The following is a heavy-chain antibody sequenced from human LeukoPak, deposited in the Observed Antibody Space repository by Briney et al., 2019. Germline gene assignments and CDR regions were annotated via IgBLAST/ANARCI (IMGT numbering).Heavy chain of an antibody. J-gene: IGHJ4*02. D-gene: IGHD1-26*01. Sequence: ASVKVSCKASGYTFTSYDINWVRQATGQGLEWMGWMNPKSGNTGCAQKFQGRVTMTRNTSISTAYMELSSLRSEDTAVYYCARHRYSGSYSDYWGQGTLVTVSS. CDR1: GYTFTSYD. CDR3: ARHRYSGSYSDY. CDR2: MNPKSGNT. V-gene: IGHV1-8*01.